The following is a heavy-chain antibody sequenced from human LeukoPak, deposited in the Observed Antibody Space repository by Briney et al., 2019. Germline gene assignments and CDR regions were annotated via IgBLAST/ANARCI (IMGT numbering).Heavy chain of an antibody. CDR2: ISGSGGST. D-gene: IGHD4-17*01. V-gene: IGHV3-23*01. CDR1: GFTISSYA. CDR3: SPKGGMTTPFDY. Sequence: GSLRLSCAASGFTISSYAMSWVRQAPGKGLEWVSAISGSGGSTYYADSVKGRFTISRDNSKNTLYLQMNSLRAEDTAVYYCSPKGGMTTPFDYWGQGTLVTVSS. J-gene: IGHJ4*02.